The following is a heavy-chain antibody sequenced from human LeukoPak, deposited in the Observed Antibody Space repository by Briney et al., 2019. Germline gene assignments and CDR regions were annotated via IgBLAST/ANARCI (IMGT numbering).Heavy chain of an antibody. CDR1: GFIFSNYG. D-gene: IGHD2-2*01. CDR3: ARADCSSSSCTSRIDY. Sequence: PGGSLRLSCVASGFIFSNYGLHWVRQAPGKGLEWVAVIWYDGSRKYYADSVKGRFTISRDDSKNTLYLQMNSLRGEDTAVYYCARADCSSSSCTSRIDYWGQGTLVTVSS. J-gene: IGHJ4*02. V-gene: IGHV3-33*01. CDR2: IWYDGSRK.